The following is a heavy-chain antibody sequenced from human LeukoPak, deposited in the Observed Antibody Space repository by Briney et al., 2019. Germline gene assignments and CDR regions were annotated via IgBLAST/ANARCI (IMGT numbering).Heavy chain of an antibody. J-gene: IGHJ4*02. D-gene: IGHD4/OR15-4a*01. Sequence: SQTLSLTCALSGDSVSSNSATWNWVRQSPSRGLEWLGRTYYRSKWFNDYAVSVKSRITITPDTSKNQFSLQLNSVTPEDTAVYYCAAKASYFGSWGQGILVTVSS. CDR2: TYYRSKWFN. CDR3: AAKASYFGS. V-gene: IGHV6-1*01. CDR1: GDSVSSNSAT.